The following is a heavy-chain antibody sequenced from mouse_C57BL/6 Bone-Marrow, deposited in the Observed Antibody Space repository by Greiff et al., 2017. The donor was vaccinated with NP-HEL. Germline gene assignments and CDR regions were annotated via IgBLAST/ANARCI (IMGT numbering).Heavy chain of an antibody. CDR1: GYTFTDYN. CDR3: RVSTMVTTVDY. D-gene: IGHD2-2*01. Sequence: VQLKQSGPELVKPGASVKMSCKASGYTFTDYNMHWVKQSHGKSLEWIGYINPNNGGTSYNQKFKGKATLTVNKSSSTAYMELRSLTSEDSAVYYCRVSTMVTTVDYWGQGTTLTVSS. CDR2: INPNNGGT. J-gene: IGHJ2*01. V-gene: IGHV1-22*01.